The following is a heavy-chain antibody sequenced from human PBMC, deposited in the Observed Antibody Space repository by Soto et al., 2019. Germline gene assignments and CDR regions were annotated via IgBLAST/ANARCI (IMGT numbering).Heavy chain of an antibody. CDR3: AGFAKGENPKLESWYAFDF. CDR2: IYYSGGT. V-gene: IGHV4-31*03. CDR1: GGSISSGGYF. D-gene: IGHD3-16*01. Sequence: PSETLSLTCTVSGGSISSGGYFWSWIRQHPGKGLEWIGNIYYSGGTYSNPSLESRVAISVDTSKNEFTLKVNSVTAADTAMYYCAGFAKGENPKLESWYAFDFWGQGALVTVSS. J-gene: IGHJ4*02.